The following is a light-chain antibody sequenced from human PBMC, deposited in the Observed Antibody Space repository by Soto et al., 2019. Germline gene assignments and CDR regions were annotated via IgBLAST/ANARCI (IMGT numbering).Light chain of an antibody. CDR2: DAS. V-gene: IGKV1-5*01. CDR1: QSVSRR. J-gene: IGKJ2*01. Sequence: DIQMTQSPSTLSASVGDRITITCRASQSVSRRLAWYQQKPGKAPKLLIYDASSLDSGAPSRFSGRGSGTEFTLTISSLQPDDCATYYCHTYNTYSLHTVGQGTKVDSK. CDR3: HTYNTYSLHT.